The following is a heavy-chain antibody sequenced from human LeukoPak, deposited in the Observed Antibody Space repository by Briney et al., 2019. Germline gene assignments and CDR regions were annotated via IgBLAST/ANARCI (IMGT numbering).Heavy chain of an antibody. Sequence: SETLSLTCGVSGGSIDITNYWSWVRQAPGKGLEWIGEISHDGTRHYNPSLRSRVAMSFDRANNYFSLSLTAVTAADTALYYCTRESRPFCPFAFWGQGVMVTVSS. CDR2: ISHDGTR. V-gene: IGHV4-4*02. CDR1: GGSIDITNY. CDR3: TRESRPFCPFAF. D-gene: IGHD2-2*01. J-gene: IGHJ4*02.